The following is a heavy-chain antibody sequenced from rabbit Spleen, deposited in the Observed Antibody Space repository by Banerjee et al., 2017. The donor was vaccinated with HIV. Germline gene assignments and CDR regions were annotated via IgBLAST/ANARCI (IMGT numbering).Heavy chain of an antibody. V-gene: IGHV1S45*01. CDR1: GFSFSDRDV. J-gene: IGHJ4*01. D-gene: IGHD1-1*01. CDR2: INTATGKG. CDR3: VRGASGSGYYSL. Sequence: QEQLEESGGGLVKPEGSLTLTCKASGFSFSDRDVMCWVRQAPGKGLEWIACINTATGKGVYATWAKGRFTISSHNAQNTLYLQLHSLTAADTATYFCVRGASGSGYYSLWGPGTLVTVS.